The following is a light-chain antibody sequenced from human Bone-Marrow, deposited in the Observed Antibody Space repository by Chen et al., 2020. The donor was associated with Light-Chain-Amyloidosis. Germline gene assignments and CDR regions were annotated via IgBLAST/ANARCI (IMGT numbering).Light chain of an antibody. Sequence: SYVLTQPSLGPVAPGQTASISCGGNNTGSTSVHWYQQTPGQAPLLVVYDDSDRPSGIPERLSGSNSGNTATLTISRVEAGDEADYYCQVWDRSSDRPVFGGGTKLTVL. CDR3: QVWDRSSDRPV. V-gene: IGLV3-21*02. CDR2: DDS. J-gene: IGLJ3*02. CDR1: NTGSTS.